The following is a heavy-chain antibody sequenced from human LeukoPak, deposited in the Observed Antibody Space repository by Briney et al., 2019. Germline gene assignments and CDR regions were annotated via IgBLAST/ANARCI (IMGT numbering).Heavy chain of an antibody. CDR2: INHSGST. CDR1: GGSFSGYY. Sequence: KPSXXLSLTCAVYGGSFSGYYWSWIRQPPGKGLEWIGEINHSGSTNYNPSLKRGVTISVDTSKNQFSLKLSSVTAADTAVYYCARGLRRWLRDPFDYWGQGTLVTVSS. J-gene: IGHJ4*02. CDR3: ARGLRRWLRDPFDY. V-gene: IGHV4-34*01. D-gene: IGHD5-12*01.